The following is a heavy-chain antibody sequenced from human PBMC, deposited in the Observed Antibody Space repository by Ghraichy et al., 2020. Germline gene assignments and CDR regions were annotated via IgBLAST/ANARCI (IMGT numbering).Heavy chain of an antibody. J-gene: IGHJ3*02. V-gene: IGHV1-18*04. CDR3: ARYDSSGYYYVGDAFDI. Sequence: ASVKVSCKASGYTFTSYGISWVRQAPGQGLEWMGWISAYNGNTNYAQKLQGRVTMTTDTSTSTAYMELRSLRSDDTAVYYCARYDSSGYYYVGDAFDIWGQGTMVTVSS. D-gene: IGHD3-22*01. CDR2: ISAYNGNT. CDR1: GYTFTSYG.